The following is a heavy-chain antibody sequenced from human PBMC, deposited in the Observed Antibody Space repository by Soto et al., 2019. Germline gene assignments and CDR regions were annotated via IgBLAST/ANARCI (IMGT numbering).Heavy chain of an antibody. CDR1: GFTFSSYA. CDR2: ISGSGGST. Sequence: GGSLRLSCAASGFTFSSYAMSWVRQAPGKGLEWVSAISGSGGSTYYADSVKGRFTISRDNSKNTLYLQMNSLRAEDTAVYYCARDRRYYGSGSYYVYYYGMDVWGQGTTVTVSS. CDR3: ARDRRYYGSGSYYVYYYGMDV. J-gene: IGHJ6*02. V-gene: IGHV3-23*01. D-gene: IGHD3-10*01.